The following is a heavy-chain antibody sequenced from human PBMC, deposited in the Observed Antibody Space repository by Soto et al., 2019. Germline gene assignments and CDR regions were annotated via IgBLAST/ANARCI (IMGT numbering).Heavy chain of an antibody. V-gene: IGHV3-33*01. CDR1: GFTFSSYT. J-gene: IGHJ4*02. Sequence: QVQLVESGGGVVQPGRSLRLSCAASGFTFSSYTMHWVRETAGKGLEWLAVIWHDGSNKYYADSVKGRFTISRDNSKNSLYLQMNSLRAEDTAMYYCARDHSDSLIGYYSGLDYWGQGTLVTVS. D-gene: IGHD3-9*01. CDR3: ARDHSDSLIGYYSGLDY. CDR2: IWHDGSNK.